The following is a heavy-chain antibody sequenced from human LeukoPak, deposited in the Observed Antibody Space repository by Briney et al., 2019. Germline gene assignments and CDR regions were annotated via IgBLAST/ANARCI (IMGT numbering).Heavy chain of an antibody. CDR3: ARGDYSSGWYVFDY. CDR2: INPNSGGT. D-gene: IGHD6-19*01. Sequence: ASVKVSCKSSGYTFTDHYIHWVRQAPGQGLEWMGWINPNSGGTNYAQKFQGRVTMTRDTSISTAYMELSRLRSDDTAVYYCARGDYSSGWYVFDYWGQGTLVTDSS. V-gene: IGHV1-2*02. CDR1: GYTFTDHY. J-gene: IGHJ4*02.